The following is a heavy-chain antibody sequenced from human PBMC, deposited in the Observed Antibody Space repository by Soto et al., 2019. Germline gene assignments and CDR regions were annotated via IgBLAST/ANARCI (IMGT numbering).Heavy chain of an antibody. CDR1: GGSVSSGSYY. CDR3: XXXXXXXXXX. V-gene: IGHV4-61*01. Sequence: QVQLQESGPGLVKPSETLSLTCTVSGGSVSSGSYYWSWIRQPPGKGLEWIGYIYYSGSTNYNPXXXXXXXXXXXXXXXXXXXXXXXXXXXXXXXXXXXXXXXXXXXXWGQGTLVTVSS. CDR2: IYYSGST. J-gene: IGHJ1*01.